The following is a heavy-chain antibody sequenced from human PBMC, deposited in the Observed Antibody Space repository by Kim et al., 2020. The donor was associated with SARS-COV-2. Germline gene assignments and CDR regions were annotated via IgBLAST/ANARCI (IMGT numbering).Heavy chain of an antibody. D-gene: IGHD2-2*01. CDR1: AYAFTSHD. V-gene: IGHV1-46*01. CDR2: TNPGIGST. Sequence: ASVKVSCKASAYAFTSHDVHWVRQAPGQGLEWLGGTNPGIGSTAYAQKFQGRVTMTSDTSTTTVYMELNSLRSEDTAVYYCARVRDASNYQSYFDYWGQG. CDR3: ARVRDASNYQSYFDY. J-gene: IGHJ4*02.